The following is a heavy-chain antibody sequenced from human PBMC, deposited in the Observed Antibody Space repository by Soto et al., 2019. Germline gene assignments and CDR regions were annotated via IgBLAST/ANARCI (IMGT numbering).Heavy chain of an antibody. CDR1: GGTFSSYA. V-gene: IGHV1-69*13. J-gene: IGHJ5*02. CDR2: IIPIFGTA. CDR3: AKDWGFTRIVVVDWFDP. Sequence: SVKVSCKASGGTFSSYAISWVRQAPGQGLEWMGGIIPIFGTANYAQKFQGRVTITADESTSTAYMELSSLRSEDTAVYYCAKDWGFTRIVVVDWFDPWGQESRGTVAS. D-gene: IGHD3-22*01.